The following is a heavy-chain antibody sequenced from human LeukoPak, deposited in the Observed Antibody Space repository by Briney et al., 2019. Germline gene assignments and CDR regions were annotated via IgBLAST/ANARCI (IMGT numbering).Heavy chain of an antibody. CDR3: ASTPHDIVVVPAAIFY. CDR2: IRYDGSNK. D-gene: IGHD2-2*01. Sequence: GGSLRLSCAASGFTFSSYGMHWVRQAPGKGLEWVAFIRYDGSNKYYADSVKGRFTISRDNSKNTLYLQMNSLRAEDTAVYYCASTPHDIVVVPAAIFYWGQGTLVTVSS. V-gene: IGHV3-30*02. CDR1: GFTFSSYG. J-gene: IGHJ4*02.